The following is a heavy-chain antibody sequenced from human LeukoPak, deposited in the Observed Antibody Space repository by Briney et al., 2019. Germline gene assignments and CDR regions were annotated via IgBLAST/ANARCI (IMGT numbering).Heavy chain of an antibody. D-gene: IGHD2-15*01. Sequence: SETLSLTCTVSGGSISSGDYYWSWIRQPPGKGLEWIGYIYYSGSTYYNPSLKSRVTISVDTSKNQFSLKLSSVTAADTAVYYCARWYCSGGSCYSGKNNWFDPWGQGTLVTVSS. J-gene: IGHJ5*02. CDR2: IYYSGST. V-gene: IGHV4-30-4*01. CDR1: GGSISSGDYY. CDR3: ARWYCSGGSCYSGKNNWFDP.